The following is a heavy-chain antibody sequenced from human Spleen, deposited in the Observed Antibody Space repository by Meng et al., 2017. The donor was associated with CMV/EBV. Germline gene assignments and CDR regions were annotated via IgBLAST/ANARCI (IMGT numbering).Heavy chain of an antibody. CDR1: GFSLTTNGVG. J-gene: IGHJ4*02. V-gene: IGHV2-5*02. Sequence: GFSLTTNGVGVAWIRQTPGKALEWLALIYWDDDKRYSPSLKSRLTITKDTSKNQVVLTMTNMDPVDTATYYCAHRDYCSGGTCTFDYWGQGTLVTVSS. D-gene: IGHD2-15*01. CDR3: AHRDYCSGGTCTFDY. CDR2: IYWDDDK.